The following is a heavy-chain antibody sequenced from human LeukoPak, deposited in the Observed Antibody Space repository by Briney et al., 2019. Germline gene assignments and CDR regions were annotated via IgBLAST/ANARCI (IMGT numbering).Heavy chain of an antibody. D-gene: IGHD2-15*01. J-gene: IGHJ6*02. CDR3: ARDDGYCRGGSCPYYYYGMDV. Sequence: GASVTVSFKGTGYTFTSYGISWVRQAPGQGLEWMGLRSAYNCKTNYSQNLQGRVTMTTDTSTSTAYMELRSLRSDDTAVYYCARDDGYCRGGSCPYYYYGMDVWGQGTTVTVSS. CDR2: RSAYNCKT. CDR1: GYTFTSYG. V-gene: IGHV1-18*01.